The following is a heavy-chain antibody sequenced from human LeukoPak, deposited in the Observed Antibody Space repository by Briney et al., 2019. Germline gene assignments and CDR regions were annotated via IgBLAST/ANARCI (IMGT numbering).Heavy chain of an antibody. D-gene: IGHD5-24*01. Sequence: GASVKVSCKASGYPFTGYYMHWVRQAPGQGLEWMGWINPNSGGTNYAQKFQGRVTMTRDTSTSTAYMELSRLRSDDTAVYYCAREMATTRDAFDIWGQGTMVTVSS. V-gene: IGHV1-2*02. CDR3: AREMATTRDAFDI. CDR2: INPNSGGT. CDR1: GYPFTGYY. J-gene: IGHJ3*02.